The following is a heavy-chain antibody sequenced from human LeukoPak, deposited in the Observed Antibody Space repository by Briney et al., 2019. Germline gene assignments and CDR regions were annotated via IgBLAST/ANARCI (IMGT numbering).Heavy chain of an antibody. CDR3: AKDLADAGSIGMDV. CDR2: ISYDGSNK. CDR1: GFTFSSYA. D-gene: IGHD2-15*01. J-gene: IGHJ6*04. Sequence: GRSLRLSCAASGFTFSSYAMHWVRQAPGKGLEWVAVISYDGSNKYYADSVKGRFTISRDNSKNTLYLQMNSLRAEDTALYYCAKDLADAGSIGMDVWGKGTTVTISS. V-gene: IGHV3-30*04.